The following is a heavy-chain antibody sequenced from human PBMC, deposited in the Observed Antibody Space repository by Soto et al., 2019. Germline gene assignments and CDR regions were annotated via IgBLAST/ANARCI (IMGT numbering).Heavy chain of an antibody. Sequence: SETLSLTCTVSGGSVSSGSYYWGWIRQPPGKGLEWIGSIYYSGNTYYNPSLKSRVTISVDTSKNQFSLKLSSVTAADTAVYYCARHVGGYYYYMDVWGKGTTVTVS. CDR3: ARHVGGYYYYMDV. CDR1: GGSVSSGSYY. CDR2: IYYSGNT. D-gene: IGHD2-15*01. V-gene: IGHV4-39*01. J-gene: IGHJ6*03.